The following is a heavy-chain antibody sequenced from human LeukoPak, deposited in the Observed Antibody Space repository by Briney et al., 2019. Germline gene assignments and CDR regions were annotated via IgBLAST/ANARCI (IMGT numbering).Heavy chain of an antibody. J-gene: IGHJ4*02. V-gene: IGHV3-43*02. CDR3: AKDIGVVVPTALYIDY. CDR2: ISGDGGST. D-gene: IGHD2-2*01. Sequence: PGGSLRLSCAASGFTFDDYAMHWVRQGPGKGLEWVSLISGDGGSTYYADSVMGRFTISRDNSKNSLYLHMNSLRTEDTALYYCAKDIGVVVPTALYIDYWGQGTLVTVSS. CDR1: GFTFDDYA.